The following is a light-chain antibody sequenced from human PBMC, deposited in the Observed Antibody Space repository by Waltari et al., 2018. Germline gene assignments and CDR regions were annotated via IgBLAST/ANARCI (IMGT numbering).Light chain of an antibody. Sequence: EIVMTQSPATLSVSQGERATLSCRASQGVSSNLAWYQQKPGKAPRLLIYGASSRATGIPGRFSCSVSGTDFTLTISSLQSEDFAVYYCQQYNSWPPYPFGQGTKLQIK. J-gene: IGKJ2*01. CDR3: QQYNSWPPYP. CDR2: GAS. CDR1: QGVSSN. V-gene: IGKV3-15*01.